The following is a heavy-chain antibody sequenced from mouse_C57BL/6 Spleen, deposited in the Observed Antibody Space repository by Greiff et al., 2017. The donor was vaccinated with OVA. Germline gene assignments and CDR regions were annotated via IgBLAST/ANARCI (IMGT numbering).Heavy chain of an antibody. D-gene: IGHD4-1*01. CDR2: IRNKANNHAT. Sequence: EVKVEESGGGLVQPGGSMKLSCAASGFTFSDAWMDWVRKSPGKGLEWVAEIRNKANNHATYYAESVKGRFTISRDDSKSSVYLQMNSLRAEDTGIYYCTRVTGPLFDYWGQGTTLTVSS. J-gene: IGHJ2*01. V-gene: IGHV6-6*01. CDR1: GFTFSDAW. CDR3: TRVTGPLFDY.